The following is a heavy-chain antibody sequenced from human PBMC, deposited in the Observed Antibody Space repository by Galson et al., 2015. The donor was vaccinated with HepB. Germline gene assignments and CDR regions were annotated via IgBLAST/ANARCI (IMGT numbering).Heavy chain of an antibody. D-gene: IGHD3-22*01. CDR3: AGQVGSYYDSSGYYGFDY. Sequence: TLSLTCTVSGGSISSSSYYWGWIRQPPGKGLEWIGSIYYSGSTYYNPSLKSRVTISVDTSKNQFSLKLSSVTAADTAVYYCAGQVGSYYDSSGYYGFDYWGQGTLVTVSS. CDR1: GGSISSSSYY. V-gene: IGHV4-39*01. J-gene: IGHJ4*02. CDR2: IYYSGST.